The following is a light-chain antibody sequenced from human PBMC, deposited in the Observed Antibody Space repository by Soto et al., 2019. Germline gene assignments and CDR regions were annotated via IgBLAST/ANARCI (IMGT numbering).Light chain of an antibody. CDR2: DAS. V-gene: IGKV1-5*01. CDR3: QQYTNTNNPWM. J-gene: IGKJ1*01. CDR1: QSISSW. Sequence: DIQMTQSPSTLSASVGDRVTITCRASQSISSWLAWYQQKAGKAPKLLINDASTLQSGVASRFSGSGSGTEFTLIISGLQPDDSATYYCQQYTNTNNPWMFGQGTKVDIK.